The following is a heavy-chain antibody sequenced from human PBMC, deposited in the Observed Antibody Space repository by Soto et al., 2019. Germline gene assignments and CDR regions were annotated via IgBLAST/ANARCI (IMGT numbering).Heavy chain of an antibody. V-gene: IGHV1-8*01. CDR3: ASDMCTT. CDR2: MNPNSGHT. Sequence: QVQLVQSGAEVKKPGASVKVSCKASGYTFTSHDINWMRQTTGQGLEWMGWMNPNSGHTNYAQKFQGRVTMTRDTSISTAYLELTNLRSEDTAIYYCASDMCTTSGQGTLVTVSS. D-gene: IGHD2-2*01. CDR1: GYTFTSHD. J-gene: IGHJ5*02.